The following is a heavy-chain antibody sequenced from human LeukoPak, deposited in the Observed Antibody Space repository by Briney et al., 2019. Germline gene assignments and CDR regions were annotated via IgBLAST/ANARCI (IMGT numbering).Heavy chain of an antibody. CDR2: ISGNGGGT. Sequence: GGSLRLSCAAPGFTFSSYGMTWVRQAPGKGLEWVSGISGNGGGTYYADSVKGRFTISRDNSKNTLYLQMNSLRAEDTAVYYCAKRIVVVIDAFDIWGQGTMVTVSS. CDR3: AKRIVVVIDAFDI. CDR1: GFTFSSYG. V-gene: IGHV3-23*01. D-gene: IGHD3-22*01. J-gene: IGHJ3*02.